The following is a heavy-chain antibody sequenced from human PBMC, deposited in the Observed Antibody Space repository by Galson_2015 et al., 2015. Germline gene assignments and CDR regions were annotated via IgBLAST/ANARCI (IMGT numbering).Heavy chain of an antibody. CDR1: GYSFPSYW. CDR3: ARLPDYFYDMDV. CDR2: IYPADSDT. J-gene: IGHJ6*02. Sequence: QSGAEVKKPGESLKISCKGSGYSFPSYWIGWVRQMPGKGLECMGIIYPADSDTRYSPSFQGQVTITVDKSISTAYLQWSSLKASDPAMYYCARLPDYFYDMDVWGQGTTVTVSS. V-gene: IGHV5-51*03.